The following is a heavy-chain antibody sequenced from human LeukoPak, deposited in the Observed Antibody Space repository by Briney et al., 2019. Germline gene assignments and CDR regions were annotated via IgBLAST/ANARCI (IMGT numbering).Heavy chain of an antibody. V-gene: IGHV3-23*01. J-gene: IGHJ5*02. CDR2: ISGSGGST. CDR1: GFTFSSHA. CDR3: ARVGYYDFWSGYLWFDP. Sequence: GGSLRLSCAASGFTFSSHAMNWVRQAPGKGLEWVSGISGSGGSTYYADSVKGRFTISRDNAKNSLYLQMNSLRAEDTAVYYCARVGYYDFWSGYLWFDPWGQGTLVTVSS. D-gene: IGHD3-3*01.